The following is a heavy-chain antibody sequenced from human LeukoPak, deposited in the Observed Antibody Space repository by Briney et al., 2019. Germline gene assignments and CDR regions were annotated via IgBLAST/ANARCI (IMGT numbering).Heavy chain of an antibody. V-gene: IGHV4-59*01. Sequence: SETLSLTCTVSGGSISSYYWSWIRQPPGKGLEWIGYIYYSGSTSYNPSLKSRVTISVDTSKNQFSLKLSSVTAADTAVYYCARGCDYDILTGYSHDAFDIWGQGTMVTVSS. CDR2: IYYSGST. CDR1: GGSISSYY. J-gene: IGHJ3*02. CDR3: ARGCDYDILTGYSHDAFDI. D-gene: IGHD3-9*01.